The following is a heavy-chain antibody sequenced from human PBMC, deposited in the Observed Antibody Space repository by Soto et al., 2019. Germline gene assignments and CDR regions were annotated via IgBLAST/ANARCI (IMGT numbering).Heavy chain of an antibody. J-gene: IGHJ6*02. CDR3: AREGSDPYYYYGLDV. CDR2: ISSSGTTI. V-gene: IGHV3-48*02. Sequence: GGSLRLSCAASEFTFSKYSMNWVRQAPGKGLEWISYISSSGTTIYDADSVKGRFTISRDSAKNSLYLHMNGLRDEDTAVYYWAREGSDPYYYYGLDVWGQGTTVTVSS. CDR1: EFTFSKYS.